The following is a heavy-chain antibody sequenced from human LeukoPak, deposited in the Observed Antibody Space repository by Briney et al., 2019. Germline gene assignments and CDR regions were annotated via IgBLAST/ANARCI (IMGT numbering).Heavy chain of an antibody. CDR2: ISYDGSNK. J-gene: IGHJ4*02. D-gene: IGHD2-8*01. Sequence: PGRSLRLSCAASGFTFSSYGMHWVRQAPGKGLEWVAVISYDGSNKYYADSVEGRFTISTDNSKNTLYLQMNSLRAEDTAVYYCAKDGCTNGVCYYFDYWGQGTLVTVSS. CDR3: AKDGCTNGVCYYFDY. CDR1: GFTFSSYG. V-gene: IGHV3-30*18.